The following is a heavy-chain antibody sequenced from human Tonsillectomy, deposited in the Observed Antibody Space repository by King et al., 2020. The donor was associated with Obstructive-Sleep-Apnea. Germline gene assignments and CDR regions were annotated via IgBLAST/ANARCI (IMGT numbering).Heavy chain of an antibody. V-gene: IGHV6-1*01. CDR3: ARGASEADYLDY. CDR2: TYYRSKWYN. CDR1: GDSVSRNSGA. J-gene: IGHJ4*02. Sequence: VQLQQSGPGLVKPSQTLSLTCAISGDSVSRNSGAWHWIRQSPSRGLEWLGRTYYRSKWYNDYAVTVKSRITINPDTSKNQISLHLNSMTPEDTAVYYCARGASEADYLDYWGQGTLVTVSS.